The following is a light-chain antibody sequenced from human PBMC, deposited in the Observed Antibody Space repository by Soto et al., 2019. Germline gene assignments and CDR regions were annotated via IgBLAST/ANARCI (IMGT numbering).Light chain of an antibody. Sequence: DIHMSQSPSTLSASVGDRVTITCRASQSISIWLAWYQQKPGKAPNLLIYKTSSLESGVPSRFSGSGSGTEFTLTISSLQPDDVATYYCQHDNDYSWTFGQGTKVEIK. V-gene: IGKV1-5*03. CDR2: KTS. CDR3: QHDNDYSWT. CDR1: QSISIW. J-gene: IGKJ1*01.